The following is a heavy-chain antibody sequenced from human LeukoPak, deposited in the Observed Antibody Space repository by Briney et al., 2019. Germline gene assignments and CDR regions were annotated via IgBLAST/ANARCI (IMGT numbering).Heavy chain of an antibody. D-gene: IGHD2-2*01. CDR3: ARNYAIYCSSADCHSSIDP. V-gene: IGHV3-11*01. J-gene: IGHJ5*02. CDR1: GFSFSDYY. Sequence: GGSLRLSCAASGFSFSDYYMNWIRQAPGKGLEWVSYSSSSGSSTYYADSVKGRFTISRDYAKNARFLQMNSLRAEDTTVYYCARNYAIYCSSADCHSSIDPWGQGTLVTVSS. CDR2: SSSSGSST.